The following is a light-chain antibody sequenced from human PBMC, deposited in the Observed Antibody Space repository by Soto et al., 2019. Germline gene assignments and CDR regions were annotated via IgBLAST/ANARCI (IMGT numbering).Light chain of an antibody. CDR3: QQYGGTPST. J-gene: IGKJ2*01. CDR1: QNVNSY. CDR2: GAS. Sequence: EIVLTQSPGTLSLSPGERATISCRTSQNVNSYLAWYQQKPGQAPRLLIYGASSRATGIPDRFSGSGSGTDFTLTISRLETEDSAVYSCQQYGGTPSTFGQGTKLEIK. V-gene: IGKV3-20*01.